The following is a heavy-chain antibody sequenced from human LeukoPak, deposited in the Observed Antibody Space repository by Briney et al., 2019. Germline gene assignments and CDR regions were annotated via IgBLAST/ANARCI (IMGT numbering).Heavy chain of an antibody. J-gene: IGHJ4*02. D-gene: IGHD3-10*01. CDR1: GFTFSSYA. CDR2: ISFDGSNK. CDR3: ASRGTQTDY. V-gene: IGHV3-30-3*01. Sequence: GGSLRLSCAASGFTFSSYAMHWVRQAPGKGLEWVAVISFDGSNKYYADSVKGRFTISRDNSKNTLYLQMNSLRAEDTAVYYCASRGTQTDYWGQGTLVTVSS.